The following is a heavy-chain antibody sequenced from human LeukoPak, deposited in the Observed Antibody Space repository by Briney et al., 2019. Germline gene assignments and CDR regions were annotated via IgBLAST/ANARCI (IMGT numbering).Heavy chain of an antibody. Sequence: ASVKVSCKASGYTFTGYYMHWVRQAPGQGLEWMGWINPNSGGTNYAQKFQGRVTMTRDTSISTAYMELSRLRSDDTAVYYCARAEAYIVVVPAAVYDYWGQGTLVTASS. D-gene: IGHD2-2*01. CDR1: GYTFTGYY. CDR2: INPNSGGT. CDR3: ARAEAYIVVVPAAVYDY. J-gene: IGHJ4*02. V-gene: IGHV1-2*02.